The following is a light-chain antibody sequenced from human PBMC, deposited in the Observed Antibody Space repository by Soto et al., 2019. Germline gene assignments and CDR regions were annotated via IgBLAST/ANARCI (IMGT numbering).Light chain of an antibody. J-gene: IGKJ4*01. CDR1: QGISSY. CDR2: AAS. V-gene: IGKV1-9*01. Sequence: IQLTQSPSSLSASVGDRVTIXCRASQGISSYLAWYRQEAGKAPKFLIYAASTLQSGVPSRFSGGGSGTDFTLTISSLQPEDFATYYCQQIDSYPLTFGGGTKVDIK. CDR3: QQIDSYPLT.